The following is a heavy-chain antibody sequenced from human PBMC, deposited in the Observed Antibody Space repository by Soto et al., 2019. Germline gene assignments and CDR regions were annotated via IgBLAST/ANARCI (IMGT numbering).Heavy chain of an antibody. CDR2: ISAYNGNT. J-gene: IGHJ5*02. CDR1: GYTFTSYG. D-gene: IGHD2-2*01. V-gene: IGHV1-18*04. Sequence: ASVKVSCKASGYTFTSYGISWVRQAPGQGLEWMGWISAYNGNTNYAQKLQGRVTMTTHTSTSTAYMELRSLRSDDTAVYYCASAKVKVVPAAIEVTPWGQGTLVTVSP. CDR3: ASAKVKVVPAAIEVTP.